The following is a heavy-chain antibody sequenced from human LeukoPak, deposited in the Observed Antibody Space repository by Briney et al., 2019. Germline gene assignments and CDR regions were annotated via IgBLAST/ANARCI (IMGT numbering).Heavy chain of an antibody. CDR3: AKWGDYDVLTGYYDPDN. CDR2: IVGSGANT. CDR1: GFIFSNYA. J-gene: IGHJ4*02. Sequence: GASLRLSCAASGFIFSNYAMSWARQAPGKGLEWVSAIVGSGANTYYADSVKGRFTISRDDPRNTLYLQMNSLRAEDTAVYYCAKWGDYDVLTGYYDPDNWGQGTLVTVSS. D-gene: IGHD3-9*01. V-gene: IGHV3-23*01.